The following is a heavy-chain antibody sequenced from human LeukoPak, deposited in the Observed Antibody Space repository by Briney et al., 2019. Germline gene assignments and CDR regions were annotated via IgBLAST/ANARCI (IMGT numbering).Heavy chain of an antibody. J-gene: IGHJ4*02. Sequence: PEGSLRLSCAASGFTFSNYGMHWVRQAPGKGLEWVAVISSDGGNKYHADSVKGRFTISRGNSKNTLYLQINSLRIEDTAVYYCASGPTYEYWGQGTLVTVSS. CDR3: ASGPTYEY. CDR2: ISSDGGNK. CDR1: GFTFSNYG. V-gene: IGHV3-30*03.